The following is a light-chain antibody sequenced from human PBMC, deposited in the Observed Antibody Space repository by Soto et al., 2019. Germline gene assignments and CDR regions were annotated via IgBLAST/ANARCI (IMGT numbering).Light chain of an antibody. Sequence: EIVLTQSPGTLSLSPGERATLSCRASQSVSSSYLAWYQQKPGQAPRLLIYGASSRATGIPDRFSGSGSGTDFTLTFSRLDPEDFAVYYCQQYGSSPWTFGQGTKVDTK. V-gene: IGKV3-20*01. CDR1: QSVSSSY. J-gene: IGKJ1*01. CDR2: GAS. CDR3: QQYGSSPWT.